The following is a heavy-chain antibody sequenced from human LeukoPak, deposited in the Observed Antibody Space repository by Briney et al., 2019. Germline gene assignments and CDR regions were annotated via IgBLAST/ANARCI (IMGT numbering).Heavy chain of an antibody. J-gene: IGHJ6*03. D-gene: IGHD4-17*01. CDR1: GGSISSYY. CDR2: IYYSGST. V-gene: IGHV4-59*01. Sequence: PSETLSLTCTVSGGSISSYYWSWIRQPPGKGLEWIGYIYYSGSTNYNPSLKSRVTISVDTSKNQFSLKLSSVTAADTAVYYCARSHYGDPYYYYYYMDVWGKGTTVTVSS. CDR3: ARSHYGDPYYYYYYMDV.